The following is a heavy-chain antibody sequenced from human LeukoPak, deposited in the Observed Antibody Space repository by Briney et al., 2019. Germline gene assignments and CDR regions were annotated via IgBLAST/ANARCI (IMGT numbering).Heavy chain of an antibody. CDR2: IIPILGIA. CDR1: GGTVSSYT. V-gene: IGHV1-69*02. D-gene: IGHD1-26*01. J-gene: IGHJ4*02. CDR3: ARGRELGLPEFC. Sequence: AVKVSFKASGGTVSSYTISGVRQAPGQGLEWMGRIIPILGIANYAQKFQGRVTITADKSTSTAYMELSSLRSEDTAVYYCARGRELGLPEFCWGQGTLVTVSS.